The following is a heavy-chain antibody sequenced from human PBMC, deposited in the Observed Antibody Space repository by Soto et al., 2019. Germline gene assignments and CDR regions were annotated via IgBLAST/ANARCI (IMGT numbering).Heavy chain of an antibody. J-gene: IGHJ5*02. CDR3: ARLAIFGVVINGWFDP. Sequence: GASVKVSCKASGYTFTSYGISWVRQAPGQGVEWMGWISAYNGNTNHAQKLQGRVTMTTDTSTSTAYMELRSLRSDDTAVYYCARLAIFGVVINGWFDPWGQGTLVTVSS. CDR1: GYTFTSYG. CDR2: ISAYNGNT. D-gene: IGHD3-3*01. V-gene: IGHV1-18*01.